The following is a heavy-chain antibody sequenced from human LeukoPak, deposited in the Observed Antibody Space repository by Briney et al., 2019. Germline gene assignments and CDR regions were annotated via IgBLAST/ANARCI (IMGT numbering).Heavy chain of an antibody. CDR1: VYTFTSYY. V-gene: IGHV1-46*01. Sequence: SVKVSCKASVYTFTSYYMQWVRQAPGQGLEWMGIINPSGGSTSYAQKFQGRVTMTRDTSTSTVYMELSSLRSEDTAVYYCARDFITMVRGEDGMDVWGQGTTVTVSS. CDR2: INPSGGST. D-gene: IGHD3-10*01. CDR3: ARDFITMVRGEDGMDV. J-gene: IGHJ6*02.